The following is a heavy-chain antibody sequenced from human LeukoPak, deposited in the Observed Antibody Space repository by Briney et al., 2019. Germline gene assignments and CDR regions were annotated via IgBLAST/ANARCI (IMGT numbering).Heavy chain of an antibody. J-gene: IGHJ5*02. CDR3: ARDRGVDTAMVGASGVNWFDP. D-gene: IGHD5-18*01. CDR2: IIPIFGIA. Sequence: EASVKVSCKASGGTFSSYAITWVRQAPGQGLDWMGRIIPIFGIANYAQKFQGRVTITADKSTSTAYMELSSLRSEDTAVYYCARDRGVDTAMVGASGVNWFDPWGQGTLVTVSS. V-gene: IGHV1-69*04. CDR1: GGTFSSYA.